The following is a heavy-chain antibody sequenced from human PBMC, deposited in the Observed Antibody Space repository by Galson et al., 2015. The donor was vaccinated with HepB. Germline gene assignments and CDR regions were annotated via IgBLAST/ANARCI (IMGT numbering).Heavy chain of an antibody. CDR2: ISSSSSTI. CDR3: ARDTYYYDSSGYYFGWGFDY. D-gene: IGHD3-22*01. Sequence: SLRLSCAASGFTFSSYSMNWVRQAPGKGLEWVSYISSSSSTIYYADSVKGRFTISRDNAKNSLYLQMNSLRDEDTAVYYCARDTYYYDSSGYYFGWGFDYWGQGTLVTVSS. J-gene: IGHJ4*02. CDR1: GFTFSSYS. V-gene: IGHV3-48*02.